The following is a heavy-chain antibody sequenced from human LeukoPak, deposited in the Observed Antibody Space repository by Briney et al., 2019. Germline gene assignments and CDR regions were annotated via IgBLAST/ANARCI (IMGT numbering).Heavy chain of an antibody. CDR1: GCSISSGYY. CDR3: ARHLAITIFGVAHMDV. Sequence: SETLSLTCAVSGCSISSGYYWGWIRQPPGKGLEWIGSIYHSGSTYYNPSLKSRVTISVDTSKNQFSLKLSSVTAADTAVYYCARHLAITIFGVAHMDVWGKGTTVTVSS. D-gene: IGHD3-3*01. J-gene: IGHJ6*03. CDR2: IYHSGST. V-gene: IGHV4-38-2*01.